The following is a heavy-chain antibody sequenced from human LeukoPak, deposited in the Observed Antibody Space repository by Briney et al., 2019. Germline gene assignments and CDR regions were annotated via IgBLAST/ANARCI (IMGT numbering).Heavy chain of an antibody. J-gene: IGHJ4*02. Sequence: GASVKVSCKASGCTFSSYAISWVRQAPGQGLEWMGGIIPIFGTANYAQKFQGRVTITADESTSTAYKELSSLRSEDTAVYYCASNYDILPDYWGQGTLVTVSS. V-gene: IGHV1-69*13. CDR3: ASNYDILPDY. CDR2: IIPIFGTA. D-gene: IGHD3-9*01. CDR1: GCTFSSYA.